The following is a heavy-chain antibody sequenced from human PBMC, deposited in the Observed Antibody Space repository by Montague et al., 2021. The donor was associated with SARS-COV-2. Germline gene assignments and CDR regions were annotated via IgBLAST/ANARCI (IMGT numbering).Heavy chain of an antibody. CDR2: IKQDGSEK. Sequence: SLRLSCAASGFTCSSYWMSWVRQAPGKGLEWVANIKQDGSEKYYVDSVKGRFTISRDNAKNSLYLQMNSLRAEDTAVYYCARVGKSSWHFDYWGQGTLVTVSS. CDR3: ARVGKSSWHFDY. D-gene: IGHD6-13*01. J-gene: IGHJ4*02. CDR1: GFTCSSYW. V-gene: IGHV3-7*01.